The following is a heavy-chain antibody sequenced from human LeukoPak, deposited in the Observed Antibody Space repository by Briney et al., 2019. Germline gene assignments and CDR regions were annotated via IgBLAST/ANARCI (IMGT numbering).Heavy chain of an antibody. CDR3: ARDPRSSWLPAPTDY. Sequence: NAGGSLRLSCAASGFTFSSYSMSWVRQAPGKGLEWVSPISSSSSYIYYADSVKGRFTISRDNAKNSLYLQMNSLRAEDTAVYYCARDPRSSWLPAPTDYWGQGTLVTVSS. CDR1: GFTFSSYS. J-gene: IGHJ4*02. V-gene: IGHV3-21*01. CDR2: ISSSSSYI. D-gene: IGHD6-13*01.